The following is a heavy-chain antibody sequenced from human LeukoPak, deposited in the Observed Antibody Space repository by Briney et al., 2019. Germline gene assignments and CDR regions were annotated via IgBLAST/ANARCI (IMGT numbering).Heavy chain of an antibody. CDR3: ARGGGYNWNWGYAFDI. V-gene: IGHV3-64*01. Sequence: GGSLRLSCAASGFTFTNYAMHWVRQAPGKGLEYVSAISSNGDRTYYANSVKGRFTISRDNSKNTLYLQMGSLRVEDMAVYYCARGGGYNWNWGYAFDIWGQGTMVTVSS. D-gene: IGHD1-7*01. CDR1: GFTFTNYA. J-gene: IGHJ3*02. CDR2: ISSNGDRT.